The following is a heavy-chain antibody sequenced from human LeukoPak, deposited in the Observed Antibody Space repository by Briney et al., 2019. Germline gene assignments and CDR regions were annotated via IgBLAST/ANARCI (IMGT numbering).Heavy chain of an antibody. D-gene: IGHD3-10*01. CDR1: GFTFSSYW. Sequence: GGSLRLSCAASGFTFSSYWMSWVRQAPGKGLEWVANIKQDGSEKYYVDSVKGRFTISRDNAKNSLYLQMNSLRVEDTAVYYCASQITMVRGVQGVRYFDYWGQGTLVTVSS. CDR2: IKQDGSEK. CDR3: ASQITMVRGVQGVRYFDY. J-gene: IGHJ4*02. V-gene: IGHV3-7*03.